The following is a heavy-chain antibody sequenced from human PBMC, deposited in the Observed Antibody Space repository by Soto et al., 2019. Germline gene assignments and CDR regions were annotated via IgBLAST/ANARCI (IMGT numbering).Heavy chain of an antibody. CDR2: IWYDGSHK. CDR1: GFTFSNYG. V-gene: IGHV3-33*01. D-gene: IGHD6-13*01. CDR3: ARDRVAAAGTHDY. J-gene: IGHJ4*02. Sequence: GGSLRLSCAASGFTFSNYGMHWVRQAPGKGLEWVAAIWYDGSHKFYADSVKGRFTISRDNSENTLYLQMNSLRAGDTAVYYCARDRVAAAGTHDYWGQGTLVTVSS.